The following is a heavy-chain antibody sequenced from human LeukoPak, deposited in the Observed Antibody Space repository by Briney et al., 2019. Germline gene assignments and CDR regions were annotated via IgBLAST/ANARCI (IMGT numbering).Heavy chain of an antibody. J-gene: IGHJ6*03. CDR1: GGTFSSYY. CDR2: VFPIFVTA. D-gene: IGHD2-2*01. Sequence: ASVKVSCKASGGTFSSYYISWVRQAPGPGLEWMGGVFPIFVTADYAQKFQGRDTSTADESTRTAYMQLSSLRSEDTAVYYCASIVVVPAENYCMDVWRKGTTDTVSS. CDR3: ASIVVVPAENYCMDV. V-gene: IGHV1-69*13.